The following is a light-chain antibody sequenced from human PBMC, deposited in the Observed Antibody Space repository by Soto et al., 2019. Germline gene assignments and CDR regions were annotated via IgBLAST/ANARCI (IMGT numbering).Light chain of an antibody. J-gene: IGLJ2*01. Sequence: QSALTQPPSASGTPGQRVTISCSGSSSNIGSNYVYWYQQLPGTAPKLLIYRNNQRPSGVPDRFSGSKSGTSASLAISGLRSEDEADYYCGTWDDSLSGPRVFGGGTKLTVL. CDR3: GTWDDSLSGPRV. CDR1: SSNIGSNY. V-gene: IGLV1-47*01. CDR2: RNN.